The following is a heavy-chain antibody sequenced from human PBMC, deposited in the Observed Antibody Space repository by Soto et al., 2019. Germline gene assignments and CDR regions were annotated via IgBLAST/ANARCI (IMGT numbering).Heavy chain of an antibody. Sequence: GGSLRLSCAASGFTFSSYRMSWVRQAPGKGLEWVANMRQDGSEKYYMDSVKGRFTISRDNAKNSLYLQMNSLRAEDTAVYYCARDWNHFDSLWGSFRALDYWGQGTLVTVSS. CDR1: GFTFSSYR. V-gene: IGHV3-7*01. CDR2: MRQDGSEK. J-gene: IGHJ4*02. D-gene: IGHD3-16*02. CDR3: ARDWNHFDSLWGSFRALDY.